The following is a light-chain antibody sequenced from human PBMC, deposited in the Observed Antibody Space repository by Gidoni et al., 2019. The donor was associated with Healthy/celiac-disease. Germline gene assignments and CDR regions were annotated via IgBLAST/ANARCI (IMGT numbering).Light chain of an antibody. CDR3: AAWDDSLSGPV. CDR2: RNN. CDR1: SSNIGSNY. Sequence: QSVLPQLPPASGTPGPRVTISCSGSSSNIGSNYVPWYQQPPGTAPKLPIYRNNQRPPGVPDRFSGSKSGTSASLAISGLRSEDEADYYGAAWDDSLSGPVFGGGTKLTVL. V-gene: IGLV1-47*01. J-gene: IGLJ3*02.